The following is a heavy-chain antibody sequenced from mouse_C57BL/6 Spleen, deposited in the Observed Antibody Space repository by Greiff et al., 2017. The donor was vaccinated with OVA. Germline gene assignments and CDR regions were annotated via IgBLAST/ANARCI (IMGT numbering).Heavy chain of an antibody. D-gene: IGHD1-1*01. Sequence: EVKVVESGPELVKPGASVKISCKASGYSFTGYYMNWVKQSPEKSLEWIGEINPSTGGTTYNQKFKAKATLTVDKSSSTAYMQLKSLTSEDSAVYYCARKITTVVAHFDYWGQGTTLTVSS. J-gene: IGHJ2*01. CDR2: INPSTGGT. V-gene: IGHV1-42*01. CDR3: ARKITTVVAHFDY. CDR1: GYSFTGYY.